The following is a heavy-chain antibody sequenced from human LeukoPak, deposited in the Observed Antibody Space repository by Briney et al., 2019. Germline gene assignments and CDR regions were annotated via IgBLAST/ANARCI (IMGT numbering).Heavy chain of an antibody. CDR1: GGTFSSYA. J-gene: IGHJ6*02. CDR3: ARPMARNYYYYGMDV. D-gene: IGHD3-10*01. Sequence: ASVKVSCKASGGTFSSYAISWVRQAPGQGLEWMGGIIPIFGTANYAQKFQGRVTITADESTSTAYMELSSLRSEDTAVYYCARPMARNYYYYGMDVWGQGTTVTVSS. CDR2: IIPIFGTA. V-gene: IGHV1-69*01.